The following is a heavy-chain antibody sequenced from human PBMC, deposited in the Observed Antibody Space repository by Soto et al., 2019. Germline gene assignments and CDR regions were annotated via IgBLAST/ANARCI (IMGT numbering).Heavy chain of an antibody. J-gene: IGHJ4*02. Sequence: GGSLRLSCAASGFTFSNYGMHWVRQAPGKGLEWVAIIWYDGINTYYADSVRGRFTISRDNSKNTVYLQMNSLRAEYTALNFCAAGEPLNYRGQGTLVTVSS. V-gene: IGHV3-33*01. CDR3: AAGEPLNY. CDR2: IWYDGINT. CDR1: GFTFSNYG.